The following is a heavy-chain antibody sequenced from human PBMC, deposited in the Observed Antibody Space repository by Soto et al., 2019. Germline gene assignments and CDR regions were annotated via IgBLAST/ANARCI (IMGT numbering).Heavy chain of an antibody. CDR2: ISGSGGST. V-gene: IGHV3-23*01. CDR3: ASKTAVDYDILTGYYPNGSFDY. CDR1: GFTFSSYA. J-gene: IGHJ4*02. Sequence: GGSLRLSCAASGFTFSSYAMSWVRQAPGKGLEWVSAISGSGGSTYYADSVKGRFTISRDNSKNTLYLQMNSLRAEDTAVYYCASKTAVDYDILTGYYPNGSFDYWGQGTLVTVSS. D-gene: IGHD3-9*01.